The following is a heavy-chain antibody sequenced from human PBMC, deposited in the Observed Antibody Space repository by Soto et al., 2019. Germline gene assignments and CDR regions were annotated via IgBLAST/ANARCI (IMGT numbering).Heavy chain of an antibody. D-gene: IGHD3-22*01. CDR1: GGSISSYY. CDR2: IYYSGST. CDR3: ASTPLAPHYYDSSGYYPNHFDY. J-gene: IGHJ4*02. V-gene: IGHV4-59*08. Sequence: SETLSLTCTVSGGSISSYYWSWIRQPPGKGLEWIGYIYYSGSTNYNPSLKSRVTISVDTSKNQFSLKLSSVTAADTAVYYCASTPLAPHYYDSSGYYPNHFDYWGQGTLVTVSS.